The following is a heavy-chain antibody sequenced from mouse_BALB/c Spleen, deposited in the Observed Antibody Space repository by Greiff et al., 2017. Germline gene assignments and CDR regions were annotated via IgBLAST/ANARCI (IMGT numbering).Heavy chain of an antibody. CDR3: ARSWEDY. V-gene: IGHV1-80*01. Sequence: VQLQQSGAELVRPGSSVKISCKASGYAFSSYWMNWVKQRPGQGLEWIGQIYPGDGDTNYNGKFKSKATLTVDKSSSTAYMQLSSLTSEDSAVYYCARSWEDYWGQGTTLTVSS. J-gene: IGHJ2*01. D-gene: IGHD4-1*01. CDR1: GYAFSSYW. CDR2: IYPGDGDT.